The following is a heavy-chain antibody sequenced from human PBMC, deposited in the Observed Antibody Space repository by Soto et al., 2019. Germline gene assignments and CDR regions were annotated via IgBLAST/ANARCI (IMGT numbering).Heavy chain of an antibody. V-gene: IGHV3-21*01. CDR3: ARDLHDYVSFRFDP. CDR1: GFTFSSYS. D-gene: IGHD3-16*01. Sequence: PGGSLRLSCAASGFTFSSYSMNWVRQAPGKGLEWVSSISLSSSHIYYADSVKGRFTISRDNAKNSLYLQMNSLRAEDTVVYCCARDLHDYVSFRFDPWGQGTLVTVSS. J-gene: IGHJ5*02. CDR2: ISLSSSHI.